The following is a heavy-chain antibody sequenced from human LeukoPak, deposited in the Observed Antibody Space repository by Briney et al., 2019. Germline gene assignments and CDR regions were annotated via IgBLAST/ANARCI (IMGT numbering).Heavy chain of an antibody. CDR1: GYTFTSYG. D-gene: IGHD5-18*01. V-gene: IGHV1-18*01. J-gene: IGHJ4*02. Sequence: ASVKVSCKASGYTFTSYGISWVRQAPGQGLEWMGWISAYNGNTNYAQKLQGRVTITTDTSTSTAYMELRSLRSDDTAVYYCARENGGGGDGCSYGYDYWGQGTLVTVSS. CDR2: ISAYNGNT. CDR3: ARENGGGGDGCSYGYDY.